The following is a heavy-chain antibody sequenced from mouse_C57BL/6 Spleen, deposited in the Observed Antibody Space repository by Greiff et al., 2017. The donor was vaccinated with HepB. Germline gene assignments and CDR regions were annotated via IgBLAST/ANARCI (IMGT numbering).Heavy chain of an antibody. Sequence: VQLQQSGPELVKPGASVKISCKASGYAFSSSWMNWVKQRPGKGLEWIGRIYPGDGDTNYNGKFKGKATLTADKSSSTAYMQLSSLTSEDSAVYFCARKAQVLYAMDYWGQGTSVTVSS. J-gene: IGHJ4*01. V-gene: IGHV1-82*01. CDR3: ARKAQVLYAMDY. D-gene: IGHD3-2*02. CDR1: GYAFSSSW. CDR2: IYPGDGDT.